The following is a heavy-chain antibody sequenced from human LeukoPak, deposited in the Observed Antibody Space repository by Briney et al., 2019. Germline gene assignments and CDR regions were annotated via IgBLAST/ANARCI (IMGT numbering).Heavy chain of an antibody. J-gene: IGHJ6*02. CDR3: ARDHILMVYAITYYYYYGMDV. D-gene: IGHD2-8*01. CDR2: ISYDGSNK. Sequence: GRSLRLSCAASGFTFSSYAMHWVRQAPGKGLEWVAVISYDGSNKYYADPVKGRFTIARDNSKNTLYLQMNSLRAEDTAVYYCARDHILMVYAITYYYYYGMDVWGQGTTVTVSS. V-gene: IGHV3-30-3*01. CDR1: GFTFSSYA.